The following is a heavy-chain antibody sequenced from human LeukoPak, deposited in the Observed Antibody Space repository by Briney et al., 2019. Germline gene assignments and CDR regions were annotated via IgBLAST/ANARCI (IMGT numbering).Heavy chain of an antibody. J-gene: IGHJ5*02. CDR3: GRGFYGSGSYNIFHTPNWFDP. Sequence: ASVKVSCKASGGTFSSYAISWVRQAPGQGLEWMGRIIPILGIANYAQKFQGRVTISAEKTPSTAYRGQRSLRSENTAVYYCGRGFYGSGSYNIFHTPNWFDPWGQGTRVSVSS. V-gene: IGHV1-69*04. D-gene: IGHD3-10*01. CDR1: GGTFSSYA. CDR2: IIPILGIA.